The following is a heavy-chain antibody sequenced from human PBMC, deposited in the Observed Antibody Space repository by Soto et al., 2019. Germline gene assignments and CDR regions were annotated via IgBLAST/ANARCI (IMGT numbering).Heavy chain of an antibody. V-gene: IGHV4-59*01. CDR2: IYYSGST. J-gene: IGHJ6*03. CDR3: ARARGYYDFWSGYYSETPTPYYYYYYYMDV. CDR1: GGSISSYY. Sequence: SETLSLTCTVSGGSISSYYWSWIRQPPGKGLEWIGYIYYSGSTNYNPSLKSRVTISVDTSKNQFSLKLSSVTAADTAVYYCARARGYYDFWSGYYSETPTPYYYYYYYMDVWGKGTTVTVSS. D-gene: IGHD3-3*01.